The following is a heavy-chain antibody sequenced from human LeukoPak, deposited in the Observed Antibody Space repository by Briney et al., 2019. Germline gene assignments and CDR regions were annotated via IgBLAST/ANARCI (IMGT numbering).Heavy chain of an antibody. V-gene: IGHV4-59*02. CDR2: IYYSGST. CDR1: GGSVSSYY. J-gene: IGHJ6*03. D-gene: IGHD3-10*01. CDR3: ARGPYGSGSYWYYYYMDV. Sequence: PSETLSLTCTVSGGSVSSYYWNWIRQPPGKGLEWIGYIYYSGSTNYNPSLKSRVTISLDTSKNQFSLKLSSVTAADTAVYYCARGPYGSGSYWYYYYMDVWGKGTTVTVSS.